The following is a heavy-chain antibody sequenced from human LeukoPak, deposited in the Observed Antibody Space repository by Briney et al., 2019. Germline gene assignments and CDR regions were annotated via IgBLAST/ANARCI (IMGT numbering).Heavy chain of an antibody. CDR3: ARDSVAAGVDY. V-gene: IGHV3-66*01. J-gene: IGHJ4*02. D-gene: IGHD6-13*01. Sequence: PGGSLRLSCAASGFTVSSNYMSWVRQAPGKGLEWVSVIYSGGSTYYADSVKGRFTISRDNSKNTLYLQMNSLRAEDTAVYYCARDSVAAGVDYWGQGTLVTVSS. CDR1: GFTVSSNY. CDR2: IYSGGST.